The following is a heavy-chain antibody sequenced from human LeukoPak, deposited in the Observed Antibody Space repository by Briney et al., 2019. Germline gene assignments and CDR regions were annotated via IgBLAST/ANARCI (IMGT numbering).Heavy chain of an antibody. CDR3: ARVRAAAGRQTHYYYYGMDV. CDR1: GFTFSSYW. J-gene: IGHJ6*02. Sequence: PGGSLRLSCAASGFTFSSYWMHWVRQAPGKGLVWVSRINSDGRSTSYADSVKGRFTISRDNAKNTLYLQMNSLRAEDTAVYYCARVRAAAGRQTHYYYYGMDVWGQGTTVTVSS. D-gene: IGHD6-13*01. V-gene: IGHV3-74*01. CDR2: INSDGRST.